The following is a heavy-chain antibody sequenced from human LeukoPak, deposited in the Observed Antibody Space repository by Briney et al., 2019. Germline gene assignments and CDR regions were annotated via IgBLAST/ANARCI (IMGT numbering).Heavy chain of an antibody. J-gene: IGHJ6*03. Sequence: SETLSLTCAVYGGSFSGYYWGWIRQPPGKGLEWIGEINHSGSTNYNPSLKSRVTISVDTSKNQFSLKLSSVTAADTAVYYCARVSKIVATITYLDYYYYMDVWGKGTTVTVSS. D-gene: IGHD5-12*01. V-gene: IGHV4-34*01. CDR1: GGSFSGYY. CDR2: INHSGST. CDR3: ARVSKIVATITYLDYYYYMDV.